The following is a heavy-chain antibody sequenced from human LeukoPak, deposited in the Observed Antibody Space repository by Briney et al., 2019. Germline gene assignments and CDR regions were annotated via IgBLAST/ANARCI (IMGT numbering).Heavy chain of an antibody. Sequence: PGGSLKLSCAASGFTFSGGGMHWVRQAPGKGLEWVAFIWYDGRDKYYVDSVKGRFTISRDNSKNTLYLQMNSLRAEDTAMCYCAKDPYSYGSYFDYWGQGTLVTVSS. V-gene: IGHV3-30*02. CDR2: IWYDGRDK. CDR3: AKDPYSYGSYFDY. J-gene: IGHJ4*02. CDR1: GFTFSGGG. D-gene: IGHD5-18*01.